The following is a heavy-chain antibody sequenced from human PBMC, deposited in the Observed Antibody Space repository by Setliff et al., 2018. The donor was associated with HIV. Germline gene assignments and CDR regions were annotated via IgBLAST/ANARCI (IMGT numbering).Heavy chain of an antibody. CDR2: LNPSEGTT. CDR3: ARVGDGYNSFDY. J-gene: IGHJ4*02. D-gene: IGHD5-12*01. Sequence: ASVKVSCKASGYTFTTYYIHWVRQAPGQGLEWMGILNPSEGTTSFAQKFQGRVIMTRDTSTSTVYMELNSLRSEDTALYYCARVGDGYNSFDYWGQGTLVTVSS. CDR1: GYTFTTYY. V-gene: IGHV1-46*01.